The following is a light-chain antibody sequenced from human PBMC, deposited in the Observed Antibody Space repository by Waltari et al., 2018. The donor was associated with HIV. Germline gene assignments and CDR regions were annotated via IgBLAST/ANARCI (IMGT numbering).Light chain of an antibody. V-gene: IGLV3-1*01. CDR2: QDN. J-gene: IGLJ2*01. Sequence: SYELIQPPSVSVSPGQTASLTCSGDKLGDKYAWWYQQKPGHSPGLVIYQDNKRPSGIPERFSGSNSGNTATLTISGTQAMDEADYYCQAWDSSLVFGGGTKLTVL. CDR3: QAWDSSLV. CDR1: KLGDKY.